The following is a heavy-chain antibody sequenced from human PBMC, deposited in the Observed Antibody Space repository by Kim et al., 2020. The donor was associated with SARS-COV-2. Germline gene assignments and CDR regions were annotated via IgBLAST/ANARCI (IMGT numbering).Heavy chain of an antibody. J-gene: IGHJ5*02. CDR3: ARGAPRRDRLIFGVVIKRRQRGWFDP. V-gene: IGHV4-34*01. D-gene: IGHD3-3*01. CDR2: INHSGST. CDR1: GGSFSGYY. Sequence: SETLSLTCAVYGGSFSGYYWSWIRQPPGKGLEWIGEINHSGSTNYNPSLKSRVTISVDTSKNQFSLKLSSVTAADTAVYYCARGAPRRDRLIFGVVIKRRQRGWFDPWGQGTLVTVSS.